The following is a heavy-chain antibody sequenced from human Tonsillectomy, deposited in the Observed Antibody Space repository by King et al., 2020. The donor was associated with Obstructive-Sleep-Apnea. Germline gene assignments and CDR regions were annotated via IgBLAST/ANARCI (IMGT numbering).Heavy chain of an antibody. J-gene: IGHJ2*01. D-gene: IGHD3-22*01. Sequence: QLVQSGAEVQKPGASVKVSCKASGYTFTNFAIYWVRQAPGQRLEWMGWINADNGNTKYSQKFQGRVSITRDTSASTAYMELSSLRSEDTAVYYCARAPGYYDSSGLWYFDLWGRGTLVTVSS. CDR2: INADNGNT. CDR1: GYTFTNFA. CDR3: ARAPGYYDSSGLWYFDL. V-gene: IGHV1-3*01.